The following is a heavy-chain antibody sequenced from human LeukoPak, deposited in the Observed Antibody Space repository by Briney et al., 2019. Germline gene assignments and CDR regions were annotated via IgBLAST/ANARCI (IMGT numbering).Heavy chain of an antibody. V-gene: IGHV4-61*02. CDR3: ARVTSYCGGDCYYYMDV. D-gene: IGHD2-21*01. CDR2: IYTSGST. Sequence: PSETLSLTCTVSGGSISSGSYYWSWIRQPAGKGLEWIGRIYTSGSTNYNPSLKSRVTMSVDTSKNQFSLKLSSVTAADTAVYYCARVTSYCGGDCYYYMDVWGKGTTVTVSS. CDR1: GGSISSGSYY. J-gene: IGHJ6*03.